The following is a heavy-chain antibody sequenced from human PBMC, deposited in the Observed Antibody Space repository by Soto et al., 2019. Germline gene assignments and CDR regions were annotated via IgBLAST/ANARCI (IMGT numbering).Heavy chain of an antibody. CDR1: GFSLSYHY. J-gene: IGHJ4*02. V-gene: IGHV3-72*01. D-gene: IGHD3-16*01. Sequence: PGGSLRLSCTASGFSLSYHYVDWVRQAPGKGLEWVGRSRNKANSYTTEYAASVRGRFTISRDDSRNSLYLQMDSLKTEDTAVYYCSRDFTASWAYAVDYWGQGTLVTVSS. CDR2: SRNKANSYTT. CDR3: SRDFTASWAYAVDY.